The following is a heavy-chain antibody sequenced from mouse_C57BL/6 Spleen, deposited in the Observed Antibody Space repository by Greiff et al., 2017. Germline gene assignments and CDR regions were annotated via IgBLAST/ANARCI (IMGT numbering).Heavy chain of an antibody. D-gene: IGHD1-1*01. CDR2: ISYDGSN. J-gene: IGHJ1*03. CDR1: GYSITSGYY. Sequence: EVHLVESGPGLVKPSQSLSLTCSVTGYSITSGYYWNWIRQFPGNKLEWMGYISYDGSNNYNPSLKNRISITRDTSKNQFFLKLNSVTTEDTATYYCAREITTVVRYFDVWGTGTTVTVSS. V-gene: IGHV3-6*01. CDR3: AREITTVVRYFDV.